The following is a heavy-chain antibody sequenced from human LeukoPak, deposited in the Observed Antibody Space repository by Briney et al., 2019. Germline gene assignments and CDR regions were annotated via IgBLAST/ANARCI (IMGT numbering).Heavy chain of an antibody. J-gene: IGHJ6*03. Sequence: ESLKISCKGSGYSFTDYWLGWVRQRPGKGLEWMGIIYPGDSSTTYSPSFQGQVTISADKSVSTAYLQWNSLKASDTAMYYCARRHTGYFYVDVWGKGTTVTVSS. V-gene: IGHV5-51*01. D-gene: IGHD2-21*01. CDR3: ARRHTGYFYVDV. CDR1: GYSFTDYW. CDR2: IYPGDSST.